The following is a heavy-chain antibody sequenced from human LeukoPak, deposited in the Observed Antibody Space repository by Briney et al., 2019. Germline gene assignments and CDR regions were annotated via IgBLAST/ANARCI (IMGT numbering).Heavy chain of an antibody. J-gene: IGHJ3*02. D-gene: IGHD1-26*01. V-gene: IGHV3-9*01. CDR3: AKDLGDSGSSPEDAFDI. Sequence: SLSLFCALSGFSLSVYAMHGVRHGPGRGLVWVLGISLNSESRGYADSVKGRFTIPRDNPKNSLYLQMNSLRAEDTALYYCAKDLGDSGSSPEDAFDIWGQGTIVTVSS. CDR1: GFSLSVYA. CDR2: ISLNSESR.